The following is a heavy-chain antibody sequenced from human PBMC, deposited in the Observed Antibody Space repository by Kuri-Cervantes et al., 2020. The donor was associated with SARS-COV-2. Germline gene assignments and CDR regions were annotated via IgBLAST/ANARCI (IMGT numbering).Heavy chain of an antibody. CDR3: ARGVVVPAANMGYDAFDI. Sequence: GGSLRLSCAASGFTFSNAWMSWVRQAPGKGLEWVSSISSSSSYIYYADSVKGRFTISRDNAKNSLYLQMDSLRAEDTAVYYCARGVVVPAANMGYDAFDIWGQGTMVTVSS. CDR1: GFTFSNAW. J-gene: IGHJ3*02. V-gene: IGHV3-21*01. D-gene: IGHD2-2*01. CDR2: ISSSSSYI.